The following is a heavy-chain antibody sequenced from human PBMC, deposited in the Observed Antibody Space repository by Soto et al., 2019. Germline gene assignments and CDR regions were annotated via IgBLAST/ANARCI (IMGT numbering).Heavy chain of an antibody. V-gene: IGHV4-34*01. J-gene: IGHJ4*02. Sequence: QVQLQQWGAGLLKPSETLSLTCTVNGGSLTGYYWSWIRQPPGKGLEWIGEVKDGGSTNYSPSLRGQVPLSAHPSKTHFSLMLNSVTAADTAVYVCARGQEGIVATHWDQGALVTVSS. D-gene: IGHD5-12*01. CDR3: ARGQEGIVATH. CDR1: GGSLTGYY. CDR2: VKDGGST.